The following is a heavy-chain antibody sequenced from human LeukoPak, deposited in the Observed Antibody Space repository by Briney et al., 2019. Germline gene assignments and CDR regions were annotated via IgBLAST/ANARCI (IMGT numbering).Heavy chain of an antibody. CDR1: GFTFDDYA. Sequence: GRSLRVSCAASGFTFDDYAMHWVRQAPGKGLEWVSGISWNSGSIGYADSVKGRFTISRDNAKNSLYLQMNSLRAEDTALYYCAKQVVRGVFDYWGQGTLVTVSS. CDR3: AKQVVRGVFDY. J-gene: IGHJ4*02. D-gene: IGHD3-10*02. V-gene: IGHV3-9*01. CDR2: ISWNSGSI.